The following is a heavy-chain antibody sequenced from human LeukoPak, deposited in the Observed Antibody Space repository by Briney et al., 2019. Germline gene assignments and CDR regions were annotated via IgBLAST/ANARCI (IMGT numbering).Heavy chain of an antibody. CDR3: ARDLAYCGGECYSGDAFDI. V-gene: IGHV3-30*04. Sequence: SCKASGYTFTGYYMHWVRQAPGKGLEWVAVISNDGSKKQYADSVKGRFTISRDNSKNTLYLRMNSLRAEDTDVYYCARDLAYCGGECYSGDAFDIWGQGTMVTVSS. CDR1: GYTFTGYY. J-gene: IGHJ3*02. CDR2: ISNDGSKK. D-gene: IGHD2-21*01.